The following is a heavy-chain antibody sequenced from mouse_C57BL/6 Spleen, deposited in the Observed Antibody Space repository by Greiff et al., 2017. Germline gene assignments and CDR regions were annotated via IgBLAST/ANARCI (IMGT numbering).Heavy chain of an antibody. CDR3: ARHLTGYYAMDY. D-gene: IGHD4-1*01. V-gene: IGHV5-6*01. CDR1: GFTFSSYG. Sequence: EVKLVESGGDLVKPGGSLKLSCAASGFTFSSYGMSWVRQTPDKRLEWVATISSGGSYTYYPDSVKGRFTISRDNAKNTLYLQMSSLKSEDTAMYYCARHLTGYYAMDYWGQGTSVTVSS. CDR2: ISSGGSYT. J-gene: IGHJ4*01.